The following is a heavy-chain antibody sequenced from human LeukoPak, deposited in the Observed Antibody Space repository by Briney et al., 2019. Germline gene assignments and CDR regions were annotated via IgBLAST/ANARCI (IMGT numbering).Heavy chain of an antibody. J-gene: IGHJ5*02. V-gene: IGHV1-18*01. Sequence: ASVKVSCKASGYTFTSYGISWVRQAPGQGLERMGWITTYNGNTSYAQNLQGRVTMTTDTSTSTAYMELRSLRSDDTAVYYCARDRRNFWSGDYWFDPWGQGTLVTVSS. CDR3: ARDRRNFWSGDYWFDP. CDR1: GYTFTSYG. D-gene: IGHD3-3*01. CDR2: ITTYNGNT.